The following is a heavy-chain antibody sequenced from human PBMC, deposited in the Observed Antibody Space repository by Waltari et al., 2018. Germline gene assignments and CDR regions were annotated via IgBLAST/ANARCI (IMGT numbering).Heavy chain of an antibody. Sequence: QVQLVQSGAEVKKPGSSVKVSCKASGGTFSSYAISWVRQAPGQGPEGMGGSIPSIGTAAEAQKSQGRVTITADESTSAADMELSSLRSEDTAVYYCARASLGYYDSSGYYLFNYWGQGTLVTVSS. V-gene: IGHV1-69*12. J-gene: IGHJ4*02. CDR3: ARASLGYYDSSGYYLFNY. D-gene: IGHD3-22*01. CDR1: GGTFSSYA. CDR2: SIPSIGTA.